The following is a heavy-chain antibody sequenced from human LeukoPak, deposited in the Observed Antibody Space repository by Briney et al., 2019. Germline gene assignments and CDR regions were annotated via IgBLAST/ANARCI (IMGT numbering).Heavy chain of an antibody. D-gene: IGHD3-22*01. CDR3: SRARSYYYDSSSNFRV. Sequence: PGGSLRLSCAASGFTFSDYYMSWIRQAPGKGLEWVSYISSSGSYIYYADSVKGRFTISRDNAKNSLYLQMNSLRAEDTAVYYCSRARSYYYDSSSNFRVWGKGTTVAVSS. J-gene: IGHJ6*04. CDR2: ISSSGSYI. CDR1: GFTFSDYY. V-gene: IGHV3-11*04.